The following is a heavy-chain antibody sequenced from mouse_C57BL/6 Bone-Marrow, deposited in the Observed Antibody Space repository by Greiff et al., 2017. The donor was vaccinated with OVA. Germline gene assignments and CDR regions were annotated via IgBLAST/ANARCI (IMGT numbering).Heavy chain of an antibody. D-gene: IGHD1-1*01. CDR2: SRNKANDYTT. Sequence: DVKLVESGGGLVQSGRSLRLSCATSGFTFSDFYMEWVRQAPGKGLEWIAASRNKANDYTTEYSASVKGRFIVSRDTSQSILYLQMNALRAEDTAIYYCARDDYGSSYETWFAYWGQGTLVTVSA. CDR1: GFTFSDFY. V-gene: IGHV7-1*01. CDR3: ARDDYGSSYETWFAY. J-gene: IGHJ3*01.